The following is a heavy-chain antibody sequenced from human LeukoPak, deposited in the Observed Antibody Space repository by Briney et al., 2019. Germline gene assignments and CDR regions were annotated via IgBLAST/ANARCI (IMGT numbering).Heavy chain of an antibody. J-gene: IGHJ3*02. CDR3: AGDSSGYYYDAFDI. D-gene: IGHD3-22*01. V-gene: IGHV1-69*06. Sequence: SVKVSCKASGGTFSSCAISWVRQAPGQGLEWMGGIIPIFGTANYAQKFQGRVTITADKSTSTAYMELSSLRSEDTAVYYCAGDSSGYYYDAFDIWGQGTMVTVSS. CDR2: IIPIFGTA. CDR1: GGTFSSCA.